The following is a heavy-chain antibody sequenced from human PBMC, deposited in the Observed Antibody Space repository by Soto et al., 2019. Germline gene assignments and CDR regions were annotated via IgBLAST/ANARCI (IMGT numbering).Heavy chain of an antibody. CDR1: GGSISSSSYY. CDR3: AGISLYSGGSCYSAPVNNWFDP. CDR2: IYYSGST. Sequence: SETLSLTCTVSGGSISSSSYYWGWIRQPPGKGLEWIGSIYYSGSTYYNPSLKSRVTISVDTSKNQFSLKLSSVTAADTAVYYCAGISLYSGGSCYSAPVNNWFDPWGQGTLVTVSS. J-gene: IGHJ5*02. D-gene: IGHD2-15*01. V-gene: IGHV4-39*01.